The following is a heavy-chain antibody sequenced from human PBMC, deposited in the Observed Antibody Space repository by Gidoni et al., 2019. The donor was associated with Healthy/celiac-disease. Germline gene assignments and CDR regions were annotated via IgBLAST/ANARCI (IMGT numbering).Heavy chain of an antibody. D-gene: IGHD2-21*02. CDR2: INHSGST. Sequence: QVQLQQWGAGLLKPSETLSLTCAVYGGSFSGYYWSWIRQPPGKGLEWIGEINHSGSTNYNPSLKSRVTISVDTSKNQFSLKLSSVTAADTAVYYCARAGTGVTYYYYGMDVWGQGTTVTVSS. CDR1: GGSFSGYY. V-gene: IGHV4-34*01. J-gene: IGHJ6*02. CDR3: ARAGTGVTYYYYGMDV.